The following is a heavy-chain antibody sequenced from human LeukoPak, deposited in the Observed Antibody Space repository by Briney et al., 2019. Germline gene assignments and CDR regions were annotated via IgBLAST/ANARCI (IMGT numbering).Heavy chain of an antibody. J-gene: IGHJ4*02. V-gene: IGHV3-23*01. CDR1: GFTFSTYA. D-gene: IGHD3-9*01. CDR2: ISGGAGTT. CDR3: AKSPYDILAGCYYFDY. Sequence: SGGSLRLSCAASGFTFSTYAMSWVRQAPGKGLEWVSAISGGAGTTYYADSVKGRFTISRDNSKNTLYLQMSSLRAEDTAVYYCAKSPYDILAGCYYFDYWGQGALVTVSS.